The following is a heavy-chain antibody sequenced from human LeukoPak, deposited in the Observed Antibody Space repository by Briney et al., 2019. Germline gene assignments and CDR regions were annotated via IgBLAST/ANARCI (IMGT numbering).Heavy chain of an antibody. CDR1: GGSFSGYY. CDR3: ARGMITMVRGALSYYYYHGMDV. CDR2: INHSGST. V-gene: IGHV4-34*01. Sequence: RASETLSLTCAVYGGSFSGYYWSWIRQPPGKGLEWIGEINHSGSTNYNPSLKSRVTISVDTSKNQFSLKLSSVTAADTAVYYCARGMITMVRGALSYYYYHGMDVWGQGTTVTVSS. D-gene: IGHD3-10*01. J-gene: IGHJ6*02.